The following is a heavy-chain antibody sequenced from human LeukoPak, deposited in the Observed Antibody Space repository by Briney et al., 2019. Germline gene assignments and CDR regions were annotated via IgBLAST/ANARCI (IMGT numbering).Heavy chain of an antibody. J-gene: IGHJ6*02. CDR3: AKQGGIYSSSAQYGMDV. Sequence: PGGSLRLSCAASGFTFSSYAMSWVRQAPGKGLEWVSVISGSGGSTYYADSVKGRFTISRDNSKNTLYLQMNSLRAEDTAVYYCAKQGGIYSSSAQYGMDVWGQGTTVTVSS. CDR2: ISGSGGST. V-gene: IGHV3-23*01. D-gene: IGHD6-13*01. CDR1: GFTFSSYA.